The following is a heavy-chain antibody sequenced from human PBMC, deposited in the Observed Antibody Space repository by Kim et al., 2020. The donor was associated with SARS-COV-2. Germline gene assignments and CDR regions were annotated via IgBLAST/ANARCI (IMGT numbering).Heavy chain of an antibody. CDR2: IDVANTNT. CDR3: ARDGRSVDYYFDY. CDR1: VYTFTSYC. J-gene: IGHJ4*02. V-gene: IGHV1-3*01. Sequence: ASVKVSCKASVYTFTSYCLHWVRQAPGQSLEWMGWIDVANTNTHYSETFQGRVTISRDTSATTVYIELSSLRSEDTAVYYCARDGRSVDYYFDYWGQGTLVTVSS.